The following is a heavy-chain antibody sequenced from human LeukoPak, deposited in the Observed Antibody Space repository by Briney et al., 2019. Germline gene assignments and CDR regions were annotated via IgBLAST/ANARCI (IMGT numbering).Heavy chain of an antibody. CDR2: IYYNGNT. J-gene: IGHJ4*02. CDR3: ARSTSGLYFWADT. Sequence: PSQTLSLTCTVSGGSISSGGYYWSWIRQPPGKGLEWIGSIYYNGNTYYNPSLKSRVTISADTSKDQFSLKLTSVTAADTAVYYCARSTSGLYFWADTWSQGSRVTVSS. CDR1: GGSISSGGYY. V-gene: IGHV4-30-2*03. D-gene: IGHD1-26*01.